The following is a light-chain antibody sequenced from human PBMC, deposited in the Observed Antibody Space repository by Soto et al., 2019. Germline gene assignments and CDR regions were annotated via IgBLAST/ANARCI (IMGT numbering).Light chain of an antibody. CDR3: HQYGSSPYT. J-gene: IGKJ2*01. V-gene: IGKV3-20*01. Sequence: EIVLTQSPGPLSFSPGERATLSCRASQSVSSSYLAWYQQKPGQAPRLLIYGASSRATGIPDRFSGSGSGTDFTLTINRLELEEFAVYYCHQYGSSPYTFGQGTKLEI. CDR2: GAS. CDR1: QSVSSSY.